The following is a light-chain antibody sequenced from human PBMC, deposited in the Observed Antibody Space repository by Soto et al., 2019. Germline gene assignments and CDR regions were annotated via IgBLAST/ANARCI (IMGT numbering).Light chain of an antibody. CDR2: DAS. J-gene: IGKJ4*01. CDR3: QQLGT. CDR1: QSVSSY. Sequence: EIVLTQSPATLSLSPGERATLSCRASQSVSSYLAWYQQKPGQAPRLLIYDASNRATGIPARFSGSASGTDFTLTISSLEPEDFAVYYCQQLGTFGGGTKLEIK. V-gene: IGKV3-11*01.